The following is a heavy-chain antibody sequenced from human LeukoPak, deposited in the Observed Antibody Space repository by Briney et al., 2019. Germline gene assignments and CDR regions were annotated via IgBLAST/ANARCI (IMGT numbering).Heavy chain of an antibody. V-gene: IGHV4-30-4*01. CDR2: IYYSGST. Sequence: SQTLSLTCTVSGGSISSGDYYWSWIRQPPGKGLEWIGYIYYSGSTYYNPSLKSRVTISVHTTKNQFALKLSSVTAADTAVYYCARGMKNDYWGQGTLVTVSS. J-gene: IGHJ4*02. CDR1: GGSISSGDYY. CDR3: ARGMKNDY.